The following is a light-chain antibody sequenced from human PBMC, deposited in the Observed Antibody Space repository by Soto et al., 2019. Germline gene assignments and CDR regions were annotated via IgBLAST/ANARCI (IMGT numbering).Light chain of an antibody. J-gene: IGKJ2*01. V-gene: IGKV3-20*01. CDR2: DTS. Sequence: ELVLTQSPGTLSLSPGEGATLSCRASQSVSSSSHLAWYQQKPGQAPRLLIYDTSTRATGITDRFSGSGSGTDFTLPISTLEPEDFTVYYCQHYDWSSKYTFGQWTKLEIK. CDR1: QSVSSSSH. CDR3: QHYDWSSKYT.